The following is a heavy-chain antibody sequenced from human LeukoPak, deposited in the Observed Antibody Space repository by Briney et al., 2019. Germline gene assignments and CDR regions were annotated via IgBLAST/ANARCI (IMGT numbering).Heavy chain of an antibody. J-gene: IGHJ4*02. V-gene: IGHV3-7*03. Sequence: GGSLRLSCAASGFTFSSYWMSWVRQAPGKGLEWVANIKQDGSEKYYVDSVKGRFTISRDNAKNLLHLQMNSLRVEDTAVYHCVRQAGRAGGQWGQGTLIAVSS. CDR3: VRQAGRAGGQ. D-gene: IGHD3-10*01. CDR1: GFTFSSYW. CDR2: IKQDGSEK.